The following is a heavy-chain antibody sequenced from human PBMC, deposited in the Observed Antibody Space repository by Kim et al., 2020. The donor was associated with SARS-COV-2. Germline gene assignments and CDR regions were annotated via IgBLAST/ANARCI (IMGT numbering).Heavy chain of an antibody. CDR2: ISTDNGRT. J-gene: IGHJ3*02. V-gene: IGHV1-18*01. CDR3: ARDWGEYDPMADALAI. Sequence: ASVKVSCKASGYTFTSYGMSWLRQAPGQGLEWMGWISTDNGRTNYTEKFQGRVTMTRDTYTSTVYMELTSLRSDDTAVYYCARDWGEYDPMADALAILGQ. CDR1: GYTFTSYG. D-gene: IGHD4-17*01.